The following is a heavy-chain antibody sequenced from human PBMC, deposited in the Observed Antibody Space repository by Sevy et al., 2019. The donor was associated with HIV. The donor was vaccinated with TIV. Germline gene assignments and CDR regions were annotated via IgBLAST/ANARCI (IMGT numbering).Heavy chain of an antibody. CDR2: ISPMNGDT. CDR1: GYTFTGYY. Sequence: ASVKVSCKASGYTFTGYYIHWERQAPGQGLEWMGRISPMNGDTDYAQKFQGRVTMTRDTSISAAYLDVTRLRSDDTATYYCARAYCSDGSCYEGAYWGQGTLVTVSS. D-gene: IGHD2-15*01. CDR3: ARAYCSDGSCYEGAY. J-gene: IGHJ4*02. V-gene: IGHV1-2*06.